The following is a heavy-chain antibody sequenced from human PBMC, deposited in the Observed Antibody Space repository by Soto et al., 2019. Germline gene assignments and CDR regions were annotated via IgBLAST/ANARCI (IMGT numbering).Heavy chain of an antibody. V-gene: IGHV3-23*01. D-gene: IGHD5-18*01. CDR2: MSGTSGNT. Sequence: GGSLRLSCAASGFTFRTYAMSWVRQAPGKGLDWVSAMSGTSGNTYYADSVKGRFTISRDNSKNTLFLQMSGLRAEDTAVYYCAKLDSYGSFDFWGRGALVIVSS. J-gene: IGHJ4*02. CDR1: GFTFRTYA. CDR3: AKLDSYGSFDF.